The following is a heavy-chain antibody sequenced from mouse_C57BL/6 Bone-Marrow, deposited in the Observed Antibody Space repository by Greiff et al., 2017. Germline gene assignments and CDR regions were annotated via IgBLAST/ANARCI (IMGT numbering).Heavy chain of an antibody. CDR2: ISSGGDYI. Sequence: EVKLVESGEGLVKPGGSLKLSCAASGFTFSSYAMSWVRQTPEKRLEWVAYISSGGDYIYYADTVKGRFTISRDNARNTLYLQMSSLKSEDTAMYYGTREGLGYDGYSGFAYWGQGTLVTVSA. D-gene: IGHD2-3*01. V-gene: IGHV5-9-1*02. CDR3: TREGLGYDGYSGFAY. CDR1: GFTFSSYA. J-gene: IGHJ3*01.